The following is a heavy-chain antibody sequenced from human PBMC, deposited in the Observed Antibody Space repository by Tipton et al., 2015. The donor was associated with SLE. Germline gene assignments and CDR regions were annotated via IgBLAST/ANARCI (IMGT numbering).Heavy chain of an antibody. CDR2: MYTGGST. V-gene: IGHV4-61*09. J-gene: IGHJ5*02. D-gene: IGHD1-26*01. CDR3: ARASGSFYPAGWFDA. Sequence: TLSLTCTVSGASIQVDSYYWSWIRQAAGKRLEWLGHMYTGGSTTYNPALKNRLTISGTSRHQFSLTLTSVTAADTAVYYCARASGSFYPAGWFDAWGQGAPVTVSS. CDR1: GASIQVDSYY.